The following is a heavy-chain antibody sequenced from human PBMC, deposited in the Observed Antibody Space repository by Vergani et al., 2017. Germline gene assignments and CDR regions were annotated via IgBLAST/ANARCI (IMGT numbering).Heavy chain of an antibody. Sequence: QVQLVESGGGVVQPGRSLRLSCAASGFTFSSYGMHWVRQAPGKGLEWVAVIWYDGSNKYYADSVKGRFTISRDNSKNTLYLQMNSLRAEDTAVYYCAKDFFGPSAEWELPGYVGDWGQGTLVTVSS. CDR1: GFTFSSYG. D-gene: IGHD1-26*01. J-gene: IGHJ4*02. CDR3: AKDFFGPSAEWELPGYVGD. V-gene: IGHV3-33*06. CDR2: IWYDGSNK.